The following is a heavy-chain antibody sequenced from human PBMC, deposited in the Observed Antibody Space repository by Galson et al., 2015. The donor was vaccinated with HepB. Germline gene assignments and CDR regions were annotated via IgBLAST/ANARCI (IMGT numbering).Heavy chain of an antibody. CDR3: ARHGVCSSTSCYGPFPSHMDV. V-gene: IGHV5-10-1*01. D-gene: IGHD2-2*01. CDR2: IDPSDSYT. J-gene: IGHJ6*02. Sequence: QSGAEVKKPGESLRISCKGSGYSFTSYWISWVRQMPGKGLEWMGRIDPSDSYTNYSPSFQGHVTISADKSISTAYLQWSSLKASDTAMYYCARHGVCSSTSCYGPFPSHMDVWGQGTTVTVSS. CDR1: GYSFTSYW.